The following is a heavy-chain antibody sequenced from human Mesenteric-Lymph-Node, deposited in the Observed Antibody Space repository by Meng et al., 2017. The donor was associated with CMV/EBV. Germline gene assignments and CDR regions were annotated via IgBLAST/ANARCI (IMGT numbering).Heavy chain of an antibody. CDR1: CDSIRHMTYY. V-gene: IGHV4-39*01. J-gene: IGHJ4*02. Sequence: QLRLQESGPGLVKPSGTPSPSCIFSCDSIRHMTYYLARIRQAPREGLGGVGSGQHSWTTYYNPSLKGRLTISVDTSANLFSLRLTTVTAADTATYYCARRGNYDRDYSEYWGQGTLVTVSS. CDR3: ARRGNYDRDYSEY. CDR2: GQHSWTT. D-gene: IGHD3-22*01.